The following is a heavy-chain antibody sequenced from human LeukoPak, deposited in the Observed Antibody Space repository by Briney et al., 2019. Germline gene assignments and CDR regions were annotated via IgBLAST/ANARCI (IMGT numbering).Heavy chain of an antibody. V-gene: IGHV3-23*01. J-gene: IGHJ4*02. CDR3: AKDSAYSSAWY. D-gene: IGHD6-19*01. CDR1: GFTFSNYA. Sequence: PGGSLRLSCAASGFTFSNYAMSWVRQAPGKGLEWVSAISGSGGSTYYADSVKGRFTISRDNSKNTLYLQMNSLRAEDPAVYYCAKDSAYSSAWYWGQGTLVTVSS. CDR2: ISGSGGST.